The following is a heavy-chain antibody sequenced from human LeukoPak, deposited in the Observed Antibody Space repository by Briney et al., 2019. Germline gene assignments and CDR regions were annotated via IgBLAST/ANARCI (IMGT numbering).Heavy chain of an antibody. CDR2: INHSGST. V-gene: IGHV4-34*01. CDR1: GGSLSGYY. Sequence: SETLSLTCAVYGGSLSGYYWSWIRQPPGKGLEWIGEINHSGSTNYNPSLKSRVTISVDTSKNQFSLKLSSVTAADTAVYYCVSAYSYGLFDYWGQGTLVTVSS. D-gene: IGHD5-18*01. J-gene: IGHJ4*02. CDR3: VSAYSYGLFDY.